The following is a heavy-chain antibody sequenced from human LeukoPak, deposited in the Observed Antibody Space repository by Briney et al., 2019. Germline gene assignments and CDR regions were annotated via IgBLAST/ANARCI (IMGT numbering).Heavy chain of an antibody. CDR3: ARDNGGWFDT. V-gene: IGHV3-7*03. CDR1: EFIFSDYW. CDR2: IKQGGREE. D-gene: IGHD3-10*01. J-gene: IGHJ5*02. Sequence: LGGSLRLSCVASEFIFSDYWMSWVRQAPGKGLEWVANIKQGGREEKYVSSVKGRFAISRDDAKSTLYLQMDSLSGDDTAVYYCARDNGGWFDTWGRGTLVTVSS.